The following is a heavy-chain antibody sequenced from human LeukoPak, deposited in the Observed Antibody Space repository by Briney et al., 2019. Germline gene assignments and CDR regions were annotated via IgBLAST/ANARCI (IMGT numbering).Heavy chain of an antibody. CDR2: IYYSGST. CDR3: ARAPSEDTYYFDY. Sequence: SETLSLTCTVSGGSISSGDYYWSWIRQPPGKGLEWIGYIYYSGSTYYNPSLKSRVTISVDTSKNQFSLKLSSVTAADTVVYYCARAPSEDTYYFDYWGQGTLVTVSS. J-gene: IGHJ4*02. CDR1: GGSISSGDYY. V-gene: IGHV4-30-4*01.